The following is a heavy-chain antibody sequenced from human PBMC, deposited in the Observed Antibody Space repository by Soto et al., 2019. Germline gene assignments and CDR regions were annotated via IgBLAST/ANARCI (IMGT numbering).Heavy chain of an antibody. J-gene: IGHJ5*02. CDR3: ASKSSGYQRGWFDP. Sequence: SETLSLTCTVSGGSISSSGYYWGWIRQPPGKGLEWIGSIYYSGSTSYNPSLKSRVTISVDKSKNQFSLRLSSVTAADTAVYYCASKSSGYQRGWFDPWGQGTLVTVSS. CDR2: IYYSGST. V-gene: IGHV4-39*07. CDR1: GGSISSSGYY. D-gene: IGHD3-22*01.